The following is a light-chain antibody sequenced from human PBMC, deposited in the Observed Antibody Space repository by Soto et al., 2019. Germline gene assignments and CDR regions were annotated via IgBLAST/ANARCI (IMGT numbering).Light chain of an antibody. Sequence: AIQMTQSPSSLSASVEDRVTITCRASQDIRNYLGWFQQKPGKAPKLLIYASSSLQTGVPSRFSGSGSGTEFTLTISSLQPEDFATYYCLQDYTFPWTFGQGTKVEIK. CDR3: LQDYTFPWT. CDR1: QDIRNY. V-gene: IGKV1-6*01. J-gene: IGKJ1*01. CDR2: ASS.